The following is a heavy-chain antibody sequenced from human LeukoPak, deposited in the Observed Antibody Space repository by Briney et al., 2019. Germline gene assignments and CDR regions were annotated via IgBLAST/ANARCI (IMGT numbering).Heavy chain of an antibody. J-gene: IGHJ1*01. D-gene: IGHD6-13*01. CDR3: ARDGSSSWYYVEYFQH. CDR1: GFTFDDYA. V-gene: IGHV3-9*01. Sequence: PGGSLRLSCAASGFTFDDYAMHWVRQAPGKGLEWVSGISWNSGSIGYADSVKGRFTISRDNAKNSLYLQMNSLRAEDTAVYYCARDGSSSWYYVEYFQHWGQGTLVTVSS. CDR2: ISWNSGSI.